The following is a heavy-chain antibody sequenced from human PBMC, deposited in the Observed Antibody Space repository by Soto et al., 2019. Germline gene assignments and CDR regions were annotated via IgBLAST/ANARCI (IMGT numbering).Heavy chain of an antibody. D-gene: IGHD2-8*01. CDR1: GYSFTSYW. CDR3: ARHPYCTNGVCYHEPVDV. V-gene: IGHV5-51*01. CDR2: IYPGNSDT. Sequence: GESLKISCKGSGYSFTSYWIGWVRQMPGKGLEWMGIIYPGNSDTRYSPSFQGQVTISADKSISTAYLQWSSLKASDTAMYYCARHPYCTNGVCYHEPVDVWGQGTTVTVSS. J-gene: IGHJ6*02.